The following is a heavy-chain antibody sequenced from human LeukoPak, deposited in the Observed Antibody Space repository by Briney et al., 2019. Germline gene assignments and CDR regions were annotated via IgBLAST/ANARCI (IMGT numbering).Heavy chain of an antibody. CDR2: INHSGST. J-gene: IGHJ5*02. Sequence: SETLSLTCAVYGGSFSGYSWSWIRQPPGKGLEWIGEINHSGSTNYNPSLKSRVTISVGTSKNQFSLKLSSVTAADTAVYYCARGLDWFDPWGQGTLVTVSS. V-gene: IGHV4-34*01. CDR1: GGSFSGYS. CDR3: ARGLDWFDP.